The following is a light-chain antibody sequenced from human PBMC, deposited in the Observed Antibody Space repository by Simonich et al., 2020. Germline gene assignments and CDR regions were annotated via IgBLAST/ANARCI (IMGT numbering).Light chain of an antibody. CDR2: VGTGGIVG. V-gene: IGLV9-49*01. J-gene: IGLJ2*01. Sequence: QPVLTQPPSASASLGASVTLTCPMSSGYSNYKVAWYQQRPGKGPRFVMRVGTGGIVGAKGDGSPDRCSVLGSGLNRDLTIKNIQEEDESDYHCGADHGSGSNFVVFGGGTKLTVL. CDR1: SGYSNYK. CDR3: GADHGSGSNFVV.